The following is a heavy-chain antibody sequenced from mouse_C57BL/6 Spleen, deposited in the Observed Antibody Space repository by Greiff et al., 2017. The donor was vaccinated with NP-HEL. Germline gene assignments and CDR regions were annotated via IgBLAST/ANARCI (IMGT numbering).Heavy chain of an antibody. V-gene: IGHV2-9-1*01. CDR2: IWTGGGT. J-gene: IGHJ4*01. Sequence: VMLVESGPGLVAPSQSLSITCTVSGFSLTSYAISWVRQPPGKGLEWLGVIWTGGGTNYNSALKSRLSISKDNSKSQVFLKMNSLQTDDTARDYCARKVYDGYYGAMDYWGQGTSVTVSS. CDR3: ARKVYDGYYGAMDY. CDR1: GFSLTSYA. D-gene: IGHD2-3*01.